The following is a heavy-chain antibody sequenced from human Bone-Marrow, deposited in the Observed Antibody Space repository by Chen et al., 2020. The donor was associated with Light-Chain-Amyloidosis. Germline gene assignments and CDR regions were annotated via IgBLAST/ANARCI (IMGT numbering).Heavy chain of an antibody. CDR1: GFIVSNNY. D-gene: IGHD3-16*01. V-gene: IGHV3-53*04. CDR3: GGGGD. Sequence: EVQLVESGGGLVQPGGSLRLSCAASGFIVSNNYMNWVRQAPGKGLEWVSFFYSGGRTNYATSGRGRSTISRQNSKNTLYLKRNGLGAGETALYYCGGGGDWGQGTLVTVSS. CDR2: FYSGGRT. J-gene: IGHJ4*02.